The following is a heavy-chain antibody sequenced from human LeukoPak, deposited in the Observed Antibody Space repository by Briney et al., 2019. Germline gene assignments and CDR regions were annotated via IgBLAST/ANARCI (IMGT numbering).Heavy chain of an antibody. CDR3: AKDLLLVVGTFDY. CDR2: ISGSGGST. J-gene: IGHJ4*02. D-gene: IGHD2-15*01. V-gene: IGHV3-23*01. Sequence: GGSLRLSCAASGFTFSSYAMSWVRQAPGKGLEWVSAISGSGGSTYYADSVKGRFTISRDNSKNTLYLQMNSLRAEDTAVYYYAKDLLLVVGTFDYWGQGTLVTVSS. CDR1: GFTFSSYA.